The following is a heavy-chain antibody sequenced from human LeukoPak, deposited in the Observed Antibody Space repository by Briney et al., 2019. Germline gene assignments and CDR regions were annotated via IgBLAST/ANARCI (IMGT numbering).Heavy chain of an antibody. CDR3: ARGSNLLRTLDY. CDR1: GGSISSSSYY. Sequence: PSETLSLTCTVSGGSISSSSYYCGWIRQPPGKGLAWIGSIYYSGSTYYNPSLKSRVTISVDTPKSQFSLKLSSVTTADTAVYYCARGSNLLRTLDYWGQGTLVTVSS. V-gene: IGHV4-39*01. J-gene: IGHJ4*02. D-gene: IGHD3-10*01. CDR2: IYYSGST.